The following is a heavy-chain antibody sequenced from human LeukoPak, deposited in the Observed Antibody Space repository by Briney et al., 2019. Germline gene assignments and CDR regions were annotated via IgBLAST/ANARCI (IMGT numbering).Heavy chain of an antibody. CDR3: ARAARIAATDP. J-gene: IGHJ5*02. D-gene: IGHD6-13*01. V-gene: IGHV4-34*01. Sequence: PSETLSLTCAVYGGSFSGYYWSWIRQPPGKGLEWIGEINHSGSTNYNPSLKSRVTISVDTSKNQFSLKLSSVTAADTAVYYCARAARIAATDPWGQGTLVTVSS. CDR1: GGSFSGYY. CDR2: INHSGST.